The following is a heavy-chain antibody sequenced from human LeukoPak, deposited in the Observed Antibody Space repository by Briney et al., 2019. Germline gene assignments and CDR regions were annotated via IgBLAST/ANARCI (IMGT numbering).Heavy chain of an antibody. J-gene: IGHJ6*02. D-gene: IGHD4-23*01. V-gene: IGHV3-49*04. CDR1: GFIFGDHA. CDR3: ARGPILLWLHNGMDV. CDR2: IRSKAYGGTT. Sequence: PGRSPRLSCTGSGFIFGDHAMAWVRQAPGKGLEWVGFIRSKAYGGTTEYAASVKGRFTISRDDSRGIAYLEMNSPKTEDTAVYYCARGPILLWLHNGMDVWGQGTTVTVSS.